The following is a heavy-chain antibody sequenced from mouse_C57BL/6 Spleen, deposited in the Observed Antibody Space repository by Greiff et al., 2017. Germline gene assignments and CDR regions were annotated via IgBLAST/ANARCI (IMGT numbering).Heavy chain of an antibody. CDR1: GYTFTSYW. V-gene: IGHV1-72*01. J-gene: IGHJ4*01. CDR3: ARYYYGYAMDY. CDR2: IDPNSGGT. D-gene: IGHD1-1*01. Sequence: QVQLKQPGAELVKPGASVKLSCKASGYTFTSYWMHWVKQRPGRGLEWIGRIDPNSGGTKYNEKFKSKATLTVDKPSSTAYMQLSSLTSEDSAVYYCARYYYGYAMDYWGQGTSVTVSS.